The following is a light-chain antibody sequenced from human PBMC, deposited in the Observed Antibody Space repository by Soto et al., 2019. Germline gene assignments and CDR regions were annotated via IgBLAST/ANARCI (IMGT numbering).Light chain of an antibody. CDR2: GAS. V-gene: IGKV1D-16*01. J-gene: IGKJ4*01. CDR3: QEYNSQPLT. Sequence: DIQMTQSPSSLSASVGDRVTITCRASQDISSWLAWYQQKPEKAPKSLIYGASTLQRGVPSRFSGSGSGTDITVTIINLQPEDFAADYCQEYNSQPLTFGGGTKVEI. CDR1: QDISSW.